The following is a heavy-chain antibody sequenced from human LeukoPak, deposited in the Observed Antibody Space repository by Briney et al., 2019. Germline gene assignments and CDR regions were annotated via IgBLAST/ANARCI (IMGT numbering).Heavy chain of an antibody. CDR3: AKSSSSWRVY. D-gene: IGHD6-13*01. CDR1: GFTFSSYG. J-gene: IGHJ4*02. Sequence: PGGSLRLSCAASGFTFSSYGMHWVRQAPGKGLEWVAVISYDGSNKYYADSVKGRFTISRDSSKNTLYLQMNSLRAEDTAVYYCAKSSSSWRVYWGQGTLVTVS. V-gene: IGHV3-30*18. CDR2: ISYDGSNK.